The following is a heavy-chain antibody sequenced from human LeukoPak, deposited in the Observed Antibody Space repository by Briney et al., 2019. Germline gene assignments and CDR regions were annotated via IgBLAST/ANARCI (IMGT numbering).Heavy chain of an antibody. J-gene: IGHJ5*02. Sequence: SETLSLTCAVYGGSFSGYYWSWIRQPPGKGLEWIGEGSESGGTKFNPSLKSRVTISADTSKNQFSLKLNSVIAADTAVYYCAKNGQSGFSFDPWGQGTLVTVSS. CDR1: GGSFSGYY. CDR2: GSESGGT. D-gene: IGHD3-3*01. V-gene: IGHV4-34*01. CDR3: AKNGQSGFSFDP.